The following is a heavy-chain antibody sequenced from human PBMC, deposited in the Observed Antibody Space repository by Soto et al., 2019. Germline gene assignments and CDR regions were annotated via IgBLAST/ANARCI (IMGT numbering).Heavy chain of an antibody. D-gene: IGHD2-15*01. J-gene: IGHJ6*02. CDR3: ASRVGYCSGGSCQYYYYGMDV. CDR2: VYHSGSA. V-gene: IGHV4-4*02. Sequence: QVQLQESGPGLVKPSGTLSLTCAVSGGSISSSNWWSWVRQPPGKGLEWIGEVYHSGSANYDPSLPSRVTISVDKSKNQFSLRLSSVTAADTAVYYCASRVGYCSGGSCQYYYYGMDVWGQGTTVTVSS. CDR1: GGSISSSNW.